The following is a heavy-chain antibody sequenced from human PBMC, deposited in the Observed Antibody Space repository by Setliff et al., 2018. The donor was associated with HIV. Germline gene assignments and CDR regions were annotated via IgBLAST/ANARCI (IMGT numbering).Heavy chain of an antibody. CDR2: IYNRGST. D-gene: IGHD6-13*01. J-gene: IGHJ4*02. CDR1: GGSMSSYY. V-gene: IGHV4-4*08. CDR3: VRDPGVAAAGDY. Sequence: SETLSLTCTVSGGSMSSYYWSWIRQPPGKGLEWIGSIYNRGSTYYNPSLKSRVTISVDTSKNQFSLNLRSVTAADTAVYYCVRDPGVAAAGDYWGQGTLVTVSS.